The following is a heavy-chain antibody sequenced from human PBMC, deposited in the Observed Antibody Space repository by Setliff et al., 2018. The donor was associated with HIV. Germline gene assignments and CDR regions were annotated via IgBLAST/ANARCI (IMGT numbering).Heavy chain of an antibody. J-gene: IGHJ6*03. V-gene: IGHV4-61*02. CDR2: IYTSGST. CDR1: GVSISSGSYY. CDR3: ARDKGYYYMDV. Sequence: PSETLSLTCTVSGVSISSGSYYWSWIQQSAGKGLEWIGRIYTSGSTTDNPPLKSRITISVDTSNNQFSLRLSSVTAADTAVYYCARDKGYYYMDVWGKGITVTVSS.